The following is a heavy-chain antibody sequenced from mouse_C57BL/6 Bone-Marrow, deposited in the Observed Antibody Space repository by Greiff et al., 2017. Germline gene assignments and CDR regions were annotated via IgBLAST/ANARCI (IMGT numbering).Heavy chain of an antibody. V-gene: IGHV3-6*01. D-gene: IGHD1-1*01. CDR1: GYSITSGYY. CDR2: ISYDGSN. J-gene: IGHJ4*01. CDR3: ASYYGSSLYCAMDY. Sequence: EVKLQESGPGLVKPSQSLSLTCSVTGYSITSGYYWNWIRQFPGNKLEWMGYISYDGSNNYNPSLKNRISITRDTSKNQFFLKLKSVATEDTATYYGASYYGSSLYCAMDYWGQGTSVTVSS.